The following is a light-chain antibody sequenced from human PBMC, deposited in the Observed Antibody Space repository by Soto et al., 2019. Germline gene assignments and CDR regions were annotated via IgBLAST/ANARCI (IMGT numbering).Light chain of an antibody. Sequence: QCSLTQPPSVSGSPGQSCTIACTGTITDFVTYNRVSWYQQPPGTAPKLIIYEASNRPSGVPDRFSGSKSGNTASLTISGLQAADEADYYCRLYTSENTYVFGTGTKVTVL. V-gene: IGLV2-18*01. CDR2: EAS. J-gene: IGLJ1*01. CDR1: ITDFVTYNR. CDR3: RLYTSENTYV.